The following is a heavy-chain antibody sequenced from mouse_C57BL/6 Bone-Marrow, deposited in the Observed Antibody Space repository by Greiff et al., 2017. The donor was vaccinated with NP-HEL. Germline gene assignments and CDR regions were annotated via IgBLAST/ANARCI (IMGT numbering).Heavy chain of an antibody. Sequence: EVQLQQSGAELVRPGASVKLSCTVSGFNIKDDYMHWVKQRPEQGLEWIGWIDPENGDTEYASKFKGKATITADTSSNTAYLQLSSLTSEDTAVYYCTTGGSSPYAMDYWGQGTSVPVSS. J-gene: IGHJ4*01. D-gene: IGHD1-1*01. V-gene: IGHV14-4*01. CDR2: IDPENGDT. CDR3: TTGGSSPYAMDY. CDR1: GFNIKDDY.